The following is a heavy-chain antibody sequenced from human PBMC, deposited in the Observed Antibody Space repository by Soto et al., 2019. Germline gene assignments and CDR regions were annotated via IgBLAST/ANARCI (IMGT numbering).Heavy chain of an antibody. Sequence: GGSLRLSCAASGFTFRDYYMTWIRQAPGKGLEWLSYISSSGSTIYYADSVKGRFTISRDNAKNSLFLQMNSLRAEDTAVYYCARLVTATRNYYYGMDVWGQGTTVTVSS. V-gene: IGHV3-11*01. D-gene: IGHD1-20*01. CDR3: ARLVTATRNYYYGMDV. CDR2: ISSSGSTI. J-gene: IGHJ6*02. CDR1: GFTFRDYY.